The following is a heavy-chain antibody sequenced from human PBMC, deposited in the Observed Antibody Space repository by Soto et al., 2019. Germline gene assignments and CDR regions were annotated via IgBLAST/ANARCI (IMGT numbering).Heavy chain of an antibody. CDR2: IYPGDSDT. Sequence: HGESLKISCKGSGYSFTSYWIGWVRQMPGKGLEWMGIIYPGDSDTRYSPSFQGQVTISADKSISTAYLQWSSLKASDTAMYYCAIRGQQQLEARYYYYYGMDVWGQGTTVTVSS. J-gene: IGHJ6*02. CDR1: GYSFTSYW. D-gene: IGHD6-13*01. CDR3: AIRGQQQLEARYYYYYGMDV. V-gene: IGHV5-51*01.